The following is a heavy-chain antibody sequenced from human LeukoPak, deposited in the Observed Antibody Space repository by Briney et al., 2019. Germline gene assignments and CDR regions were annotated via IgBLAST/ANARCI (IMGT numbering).Heavy chain of an antibody. CDR2: IKQDGSEK. CDR1: GFTSSSYW. J-gene: IGHJ3*02. CDR3: AAALGYCSSTSCWSDAFDI. D-gene: IGHD2-2*01. V-gene: IGHV3-7*03. Sequence: GRSLRLSCAASGFTSSSYWISWVRQAPGKWLEWVANIKQDGSEKYYVDSVKGRFTISRDNAKNSLYLQMNSLRPEDTAVYYGAAALGYCSSTSCWSDAFDIWGQGTMVTVSS.